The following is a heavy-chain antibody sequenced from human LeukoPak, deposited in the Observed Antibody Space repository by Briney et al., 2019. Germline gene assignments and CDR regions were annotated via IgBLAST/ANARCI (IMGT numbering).Heavy chain of an antibody. D-gene: IGHD6-13*01. V-gene: IGHV3-15*07. Sequence: PGGSLRLSCAASGFTFSNAWMNWVRQAPGKGLEWVGRIKSKTDGGTTDYAAPVIGRFTISRGDSKNTLYLQMNSLKTEDTAVYYCAKGPTMAAGTDWGQGTLVTVSS. CDR1: GFTFSNAW. CDR3: AKGPTMAAGTD. J-gene: IGHJ4*02. CDR2: IKSKTDGGTT.